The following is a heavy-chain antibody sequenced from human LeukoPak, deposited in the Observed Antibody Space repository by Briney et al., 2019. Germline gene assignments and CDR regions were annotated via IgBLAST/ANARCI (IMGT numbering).Heavy chain of an antibody. CDR3: ATAITMVRGVIYFDY. D-gene: IGHD3-10*01. V-gene: IGHV1-24*01. Sequence: GASVKVSCKVSGYTLTELSMHWVRQAPGKGLEWMGGFDPEDGETIYAQKFQGRVTMTEDTSTDTAYMELSSLRSEDTAVYYCATAITMVRGVIYFDYWGQGTLVTVSS. CDR1: GYTLTELS. CDR2: FDPEDGET. J-gene: IGHJ4*02.